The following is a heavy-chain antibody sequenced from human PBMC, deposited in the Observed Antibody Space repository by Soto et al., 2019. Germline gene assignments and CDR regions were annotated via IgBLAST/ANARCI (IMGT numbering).Heavy chain of an antibody. CDR2: ISAYNGNT. CDR1: GYTFTSYG. Sequence: QVQLVQSGAEVKKPGASVKVSCKASGYTFTSYGISWVRQAPGQGLEWMGWISAYNGNTNYAQKLQGRVTMTTDTPTSTAYMDLRSLRSDDTGVYYCARSRAARGLLWFGEGGSTYYYGMDVWGQGTTVTVSS. J-gene: IGHJ6*02. CDR3: ARSRAARGLLWFGEGGSTYYYGMDV. V-gene: IGHV1-18*04. D-gene: IGHD3-10*01.